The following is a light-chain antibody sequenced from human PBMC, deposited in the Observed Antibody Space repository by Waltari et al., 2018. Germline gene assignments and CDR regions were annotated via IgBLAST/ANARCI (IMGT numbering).Light chain of an antibody. V-gene: IGLV2-23*02. CDR3: SSYAGGNTYVI. J-gene: IGLJ2*01. Sequence: QSALTQPASVSGSPGQSITIFCPGTSSDVGSYNLVSWYQKHPGKAPKLIIYEVNKWPSGASTRFAGPKSGNTASLKISGLQAEDEADYYCSSYAGGNTYVIFGGGTKLTVL. CDR2: EVN. CDR1: SSDVGSYNL.